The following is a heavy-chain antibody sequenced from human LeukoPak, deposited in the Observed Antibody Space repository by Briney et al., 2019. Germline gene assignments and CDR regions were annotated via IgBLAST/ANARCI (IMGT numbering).Heavy chain of an antibody. CDR2: IIPIFGTA. CDR1: GGTFSSYA. CDR3: ARRYYYDSSGYST. D-gene: IGHD3-22*01. Sequence: SEKVSCKASGGTFSSYAISWVRQAPGQGLEWMGGIIPIFGTANYAQKFQGRVTITTDESTSTAYMELSSLRSEDTAVYYCARRYYYDSSGYSTWGQGTLVTVSS. J-gene: IGHJ5*02. V-gene: IGHV1-69*05.